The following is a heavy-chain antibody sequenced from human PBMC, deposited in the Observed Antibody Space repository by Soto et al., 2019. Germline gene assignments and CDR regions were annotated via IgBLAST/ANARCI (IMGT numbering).Heavy chain of an antibody. CDR3: ASPTDYGDYTLDAFDI. J-gene: IGHJ3*02. Sequence: ASVKVSCKASGYTFTSYAMHWVRQAPGQRLEWMGWINAGNGNTKYSQKFQGRVTITRDTSASTAYMELSSLSSEDTAVYYCASPTDYGDYTLDAFDIWGQGTMVTVSS. V-gene: IGHV1-3*01. CDR1: GYTFTSYA. D-gene: IGHD4-17*01. CDR2: INAGNGNT.